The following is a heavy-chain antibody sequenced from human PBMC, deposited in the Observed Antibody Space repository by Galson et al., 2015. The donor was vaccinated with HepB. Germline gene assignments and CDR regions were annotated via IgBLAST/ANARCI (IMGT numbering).Heavy chain of an antibody. D-gene: IGHD3-9*01. J-gene: IGHJ4*02. CDR3: ARRKGFTYYDILTGYYFDY. V-gene: IGHV5-51*03. CDR1: GYSFTSYW. Sequence: QSGAEVKKPGESLKISCKGSGYSFTSYWIGWVRQMPGKGLEWMGIIYPGDSDTRYSPSFQGQVTISADKSISTAYLQWSSLKASDTAMYYCARRKGFTYYDILTGYYFDYWGQGTLVTVSS. CDR2: IYPGDSDT.